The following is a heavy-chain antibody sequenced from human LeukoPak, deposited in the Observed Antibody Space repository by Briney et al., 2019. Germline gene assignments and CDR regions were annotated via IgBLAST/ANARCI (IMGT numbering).Heavy chain of an antibody. V-gene: IGHV1-18*01. D-gene: IGHD2-2*02. CDR1: GYTFTSYG. J-gene: IGHJ6*02. CDR2: ISAYNGNT. CDR3: ARYCSSTRCYTAFHYYYYGMDV. Sequence: ASVKVSCKASGYTFTSYGISWVRQAPGQGLEWMGWISAYNGNTNYAQKLQGRVTMTTDTSTSTAYMELRSLRPDDTAVYYCARYCSSTRCYTAFHYYYYGMDVWGQGTTVTVSS.